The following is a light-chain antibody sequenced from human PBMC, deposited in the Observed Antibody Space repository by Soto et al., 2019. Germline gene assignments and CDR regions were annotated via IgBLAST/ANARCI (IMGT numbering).Light chain of an antibody. CDR3: LQHYNYPPT. J-gene: IGKJ1*01. Sequence: IQMTQSPSSLSASVGDRVTITCRASQGIRSDLDWYQQKPGKTPKLLVHLTSILQSGVPSRFSGSGSGTDFTLTISSLQPEDFATYYCLQHYNYPPTFGQGTKVDIK. V-gene: IGKV1-6*01. CDR2: LTS. CDR1: QGIRSD.